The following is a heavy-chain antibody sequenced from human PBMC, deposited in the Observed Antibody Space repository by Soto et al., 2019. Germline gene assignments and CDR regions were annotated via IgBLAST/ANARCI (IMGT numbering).Heavy chain of an antibody. D-gene: IGHD3-22*01. CDR3: ATYYYDSSGQGLDAFDI. Sequence: GGSLRLSCAASGFTFSSYGMHWVRQAPGKGLEWVAVIWYDGSNKYYADSVKGRFTISRDNSKNTLYLQMNSLRAEDSAAYYCATYYYDSSGQGLDAFDIWGKGTMVTVSS. CDR2: IWYDGSNK. CDR1: GFTFSSYG. J-gene: IGHJ3*02. V-gene: IGHV3-33*01.